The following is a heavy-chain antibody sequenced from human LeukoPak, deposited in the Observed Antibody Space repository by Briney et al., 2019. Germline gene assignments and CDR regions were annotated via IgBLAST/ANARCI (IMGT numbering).Heavy chain of an antibody. CDR3: AKDSAAGHYYHGMDV. J-gene: IGHJ6*02. Sequence: GGSLRLSCAVSGINFGRYAMRWVRQGPGKGLEWVSLISGDGNSGYYADSVRGRFTISRDNSKNSLYLQMNSLRTEDTALYYCAKDSAAGHYYHGMDVWGQGTTVIVSS. D-gene: IGHD6-13*01. V-gene: IGHV3-43*02. CDR1: GINFGRYA. CDR2: ISGDGNSG.